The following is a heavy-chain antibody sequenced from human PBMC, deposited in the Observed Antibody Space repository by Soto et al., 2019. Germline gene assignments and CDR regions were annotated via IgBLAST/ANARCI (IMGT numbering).Heavy chain of an antibody. CDR2: IYPYDSDT. J-gene: IGHJ5*02. Sequence: PGESLKISCKGSGYSFTSYWIGWVRQTPGKGLEWLGMIYPYDSDTRYNPSFQGQVTISVDKSISTAYLQWSSLKASDTAMYYCASPVRHCVNTNCYLRWFDPWGQGTLVTVSS. V-gene: IGHV5-51*01. CDR3: ASPVRHCVNTNCYLRWFDP. CDR1: GYSFTSYW. D-gene: IGHD2-2*01.